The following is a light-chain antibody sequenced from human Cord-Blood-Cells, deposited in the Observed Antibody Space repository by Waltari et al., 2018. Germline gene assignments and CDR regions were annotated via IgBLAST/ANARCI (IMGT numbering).Light chain of an antibody. CDR3: SSYTSSSTLV. CDR2: DVS. V-gene: IGLV2-14*03. CDR1: SSDVGGYNY. Sequence: QSALTQPASVPGSPGPSITISCTGTSSDVGGYNYVSWYQQHPGKAPNLMIYDVSNRPSGVSNRFSGSKSGNTASLTISGLQAEDEADYYCSSYTSSSTLVFGGGTKLTVL. J-gene: IGLJ3*02.